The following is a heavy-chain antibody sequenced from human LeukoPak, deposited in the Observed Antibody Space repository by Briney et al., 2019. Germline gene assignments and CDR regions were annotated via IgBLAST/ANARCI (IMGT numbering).Heavy chain of an antibody. Sequence: SETLSLTCSVSGGSMSSYYWSWIRQPPGKGLEWIGYIYYSGSTNYNPSLKSRVTISVDTSKNQFSLKLSSVTAADTAVYYCAKDSGGYYGAFDIWGQGTMVTVSS. V-gene: IGHV4-59*01. CDR1: GGSMSSYY. J-gene: IGHJ3*02. D-gene: IGHD1-26*01. CDR2: IYYSGST. CDR3: AKDSGGYYGAFDI.